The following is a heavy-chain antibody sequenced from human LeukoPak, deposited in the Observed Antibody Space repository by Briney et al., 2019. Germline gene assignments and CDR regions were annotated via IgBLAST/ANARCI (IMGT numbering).Heavy chain of an antibody. CDR1: GGAIDNYY. Sequence: RTSETLSLARTVSGGAIDNYYWSWIRQPPGKGLEWIAYVYYSGTINYNPSLESRVTISVDTSKDQFSLRLTSVAAADTAVYYCARHGTAAGPFQLWGQGTLVTVSS. D-gene: IGHD2-21*02. CDR3: ARHGTAAGPFQL. CDR2: VYYSGTI. J-gene: IGHJ1*01. V-gene: IGHV4-59*08.